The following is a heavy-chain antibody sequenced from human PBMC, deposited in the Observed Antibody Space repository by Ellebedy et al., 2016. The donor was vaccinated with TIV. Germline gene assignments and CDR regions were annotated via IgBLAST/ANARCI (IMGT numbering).Heavy chain of an antibody. CDR1: GFIFSNYG. J-gene: IGHJ4*02. CDR2: IRHDEGYK. V-gene: IGHV3-30*02. Sequence: PGGSLRLSFAASGFIFSNYGMHWVRQAPGKGLEWVAFIRHDEGYKYHADTVKGRFTISRDNSKNTLYLQMNSLRSEDTAVYYCVKEGENCDFWGQGTLVTVSS. CDR3: VKEGENCDF.